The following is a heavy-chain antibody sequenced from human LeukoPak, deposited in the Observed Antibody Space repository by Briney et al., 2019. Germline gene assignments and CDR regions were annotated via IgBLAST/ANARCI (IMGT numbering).Heavy chain of an antibody. J-gene: IGHJ4*02. CDR2: VHHRGST. D-gene: IGHD4-23*01. V-gene: IGHV4-34*01. CDR3: ARAPGWTTVARPFDS. CDR1: GGSFSGYY. Sequence: SETLSLTCTVYGGSFSGYYWNWIRQPPGKGLEWIGEVHHRGSTNYNPSLKSRVTISVDTSKNQFSLKLNSVTAADTAVYYCARAPGWTTVARPFDSWGQGTLVTVSS.